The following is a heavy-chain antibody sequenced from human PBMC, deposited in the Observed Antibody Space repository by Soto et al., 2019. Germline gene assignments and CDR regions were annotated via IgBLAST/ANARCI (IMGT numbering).Heavy chain of an antibody. CDR2: IIPIFGRA. CDR3: ARELGYKYYYGSGIPSWFDP. J-gene: IGHJ5*02. V-gene: IGHV1-69*13. D-gene: IGHD3-10*01. CDR1: GGTFCSYA. Sequence: SVKFSCKSSGGTFCSYAISWVRQAPGQGLEWMGGIIPIFGRANYAQKFQGRVTITADESTSTAYMELSSLRSEDTAVYYCARELGYKYYYGSGIPSWFDPWGQGTLVTVSS.